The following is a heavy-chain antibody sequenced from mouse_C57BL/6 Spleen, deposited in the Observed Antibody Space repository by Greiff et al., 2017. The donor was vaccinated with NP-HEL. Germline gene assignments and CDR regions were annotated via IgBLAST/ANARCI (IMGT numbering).Heavy chain of an antibody. V-gene: IGHV5-4*01. CDR3: ARDRGQLRLRDYAMDY. CDR1: GFTFSSYA. Sequence: EVQVVESGGGLVKPGGSLKLSCAASGFTFSSYAMSWVRQTPEKRLEWVATISDGGSYTYYPDNVKGRFTISRDNAKNNLYLQMSQLKSEDTAMYYCARDRGQLRLRDYAMDYWGQGTSVTVSS. J-gene: IGHJ4*01. CDR2: ISDGGSYT. D-gene: IGHD3-2*02.